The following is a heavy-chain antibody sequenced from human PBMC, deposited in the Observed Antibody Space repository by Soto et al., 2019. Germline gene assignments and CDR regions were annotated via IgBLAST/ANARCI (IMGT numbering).Heavy chain of an antibody. D-gene: IGHD6-19*01. CDR2: ISSSSSYI. CDR3: ARDKIAVVGTGDY. Sequence: GGSLRLSCAASGFTFSSYSMNWVRQAPGKGLEWVSSISSSSSYIYYADSVKGRFTISRDNAKNSLYLQMNSLRAEDTAVYYCARDKIAVVGTGDYWGQGTLVTVSS. J-gene: IGHJ4*02. V-gene: IGHV3-21*01. CDR1: GFTFSSYS.